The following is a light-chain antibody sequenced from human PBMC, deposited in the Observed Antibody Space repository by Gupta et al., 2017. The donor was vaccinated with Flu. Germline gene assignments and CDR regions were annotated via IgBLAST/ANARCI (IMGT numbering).Light chain of an antibody. Sequence: IVLTQSPGTLSLSPGERATLSCRASQSVSSSYLAWYQQKPGQAPRLLIYGASSRATGIPDRFSGSGSGTDFTLTISRLEPEDFAVYYCQQYGSSPLFGQGTKVEIK. CDR2: GAS. V-gene: IGKV3-20*01. CDR1: QSVSSSY. CDR3: QQYGSSPL. J-gene: IGKJ1*01.